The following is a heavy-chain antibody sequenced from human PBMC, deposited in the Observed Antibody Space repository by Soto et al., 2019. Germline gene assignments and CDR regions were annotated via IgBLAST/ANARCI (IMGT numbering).Heavy chain of an antibody. CDR3: ARLGDCTGTSCYTFDS. CDR1: GYSFTSYW. Sequence: GESLKISCQGSGYSFTSYWIGWVRQRPGKGLEWMGRINPSDSYPTYSPSFQGHFPISTNKSFSTAYLQWSGLKASDTAMYYCARLGDCTGTSCYTFDSWGQGTLVTVSS. D-gene: IGHD2-2*02. CDR2: INPSDSYP. V-gene: IGHV5-10-1*01. J-gene: IGHJ4*02.